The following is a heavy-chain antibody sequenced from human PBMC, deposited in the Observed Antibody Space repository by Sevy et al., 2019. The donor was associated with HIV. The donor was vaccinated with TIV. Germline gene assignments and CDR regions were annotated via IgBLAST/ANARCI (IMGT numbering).Heavy chain of an antibody. CDR2: IYTSGST. CDR3: ARGSSSSWYSSWFDP. V-gene: IGHV4-61*02. D-gene: IGHD6-13*01. Sequence: SETLSLTCTVSGGSISSGSYYWSWIRQPAGKGLEWIGRIYTSGSTNYNPSLKSRVTISVDTSKKQFSLKLSSVTAADTAVYYCARGSSSSWYSSWFDPWGQGTLVTVSS. CDR1: GGSISSGSYY. J-gene: IGHJ5*02.